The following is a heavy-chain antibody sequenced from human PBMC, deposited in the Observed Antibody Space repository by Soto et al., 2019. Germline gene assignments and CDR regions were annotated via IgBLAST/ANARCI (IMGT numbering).Heavy chain of an antibody. D-gene: IGHD3-22*01. CDR1: GFTFSTYA. CDR3: ARGMRYYDNTGLDNWFDP. CDR2: ISHDGSDK. Sequence: QVQLVESGGGVVQPGTSLRLSCATSGFTFSTYAMHWVRQAPGKGLEWVTVISHDGSDKRYADSVKGRFTISRDGSKNTLYLQMNSLRVEDTAVYYCARGMRYYDNTGLDNWFDPWGQGNLVTVSS. J-gene: IGHJ5*02. V-gene: IGHV3-30*04.